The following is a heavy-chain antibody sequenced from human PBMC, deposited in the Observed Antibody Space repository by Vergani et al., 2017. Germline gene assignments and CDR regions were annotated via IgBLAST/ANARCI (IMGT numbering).Heavy chain of an antibody. CDR1: GFTFSSYS. J-gene: IGHJ6*02. V-gene: IGHV3-21*01. CDR2: ISSSSSYI. CDR3: ARASGREQQPLYYYYGMDV. D-gene: IGHD3-10*01. Sequence: EVQLVESGGGLVKPGGSLRLSCAASGFTFSSYSMNWVRQAPGKGLEWVSSISSSSSYIYYADSVKGRFTISRDNAKNSLYLQMNSLRAEDTAVYYCARASGREQQPLYYYYGMDVWGQGTTVTVSS.